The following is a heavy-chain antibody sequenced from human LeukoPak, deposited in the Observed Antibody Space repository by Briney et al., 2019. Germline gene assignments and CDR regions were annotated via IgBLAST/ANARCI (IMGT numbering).Heavy chain of an antibody. J-gene: IGHJ4*02. D-gene: IGHD1-26*01. V-gene: IGHV3-11*05. Sequence: PGGSLRLSCAASGFTFSDYYMSWIRQAPGKGLEWVSSISASRYTNYAASVKGRFTISRDNAKNSLYLQVTSLRAEDTAVYYCARGGRSYFDYWGQGTLVTVSS. CDR1: GFTFSDYY. CDR3: ARGGRSYFDY. CDR2: ISASRYT.